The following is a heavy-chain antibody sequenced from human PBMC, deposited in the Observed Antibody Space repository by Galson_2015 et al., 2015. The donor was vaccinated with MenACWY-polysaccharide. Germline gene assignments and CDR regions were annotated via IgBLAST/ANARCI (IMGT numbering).Heavy chain of an antibody. V-gene: IGHV3-7*01. CDR3: VRDWWCGRAACYYFDF. CDR2: IKHDGSET. J-gene: IGHJ4*02. D-gene: IGHD2-8*02. CDR1: GFVFNNYW. Sequence: SLRLSCAASGFVFNNYWMSWIRQSPGKGLERVANIKHDGSETYYLDSVKGRVVVSRDNARNSLYLQMSSLRAEDTAVYYCVRDWWCGRAACYYFDFWGQGTLVTVSS.